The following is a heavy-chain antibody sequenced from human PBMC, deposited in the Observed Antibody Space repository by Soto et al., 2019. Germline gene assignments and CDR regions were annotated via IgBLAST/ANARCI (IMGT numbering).Heavy chain of an antibody. J-gene: IGHJ5*02. CDR1: GGSITDYS. CDR3: ARDQGVVVTADNWFDP. V-gene: IGHV4-4*07. CDR2: IFSSGST. Sequence: AETLSLTCAVSGGSITDYSWVWIRQPAGKGLEWIGRIFSSGSTNYNPSLKGRITMSLDTSKNQFSLKLNSATATDTAVYFCARDQGVVVTADNWFDPWGQGILVTVSS. D-gene: IGHD2-21*02.